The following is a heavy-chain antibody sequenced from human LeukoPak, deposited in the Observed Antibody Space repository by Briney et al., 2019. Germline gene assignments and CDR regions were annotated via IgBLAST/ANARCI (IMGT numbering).Heavy chain of an antibody. CDR1: GGSISSYY. J-gene: IGHJ4*02. D-gene: IGHD2-2*01. CDR2: IYYSGST. V-gene: IGHV4-59*01. CDR3: ARGCSTAGCHDY. Sequence: SETLSPTSTVSGGSISSYYWSWIRQPPGKGLEWIGYIYYSGSTNYNPSLKSRVTMSVDKSKNQFFLRLSSVTAADTAVYYCARGCSTAGCHDYWGQGTRVSVSS.